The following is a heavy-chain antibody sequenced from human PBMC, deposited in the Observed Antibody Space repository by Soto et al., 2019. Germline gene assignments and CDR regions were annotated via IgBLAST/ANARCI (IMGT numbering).Heavy chain of an antibody. Sequence: GGSLELSCAASGFTFSSYDIHWVRQATGKGLEWVSGTGTAGDTYSPGSVKGRVTISRENAKNSLYLQMNSLRAGDTAVYYCVRAARRYWYFDLWGRGTLVTVSS. D-gene: IGHD6-6*01. CDR2: TGTAGDT. J-gene: IGHJ2*01. CDR1: GFTFSSYD. CDR3: VRAARRYWYFDL. V-gene: IGHV3-13*01.